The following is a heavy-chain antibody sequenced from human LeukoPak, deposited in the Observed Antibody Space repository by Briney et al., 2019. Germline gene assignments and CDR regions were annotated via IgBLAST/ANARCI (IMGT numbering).Heavy chain of an antibody. CDR2: IYNGNT. CDR1: GYSFTKFG. J-gene: IGHJ4*02. CDR3: ARDPGGSGSYLSYLDY. Sequence: ASVKVSCKASGYSFTKFGISWVRQAPGRGLEWVGWIYNGNTKYTQSLQGRVTMTTDTSTSTAYMELRSLISDDTAVYYCARDPGGSGSYLSYLDYWGQGTLVNVS. D-gene: IGHD3-10*01. V-gene: IGHV1-18*01.